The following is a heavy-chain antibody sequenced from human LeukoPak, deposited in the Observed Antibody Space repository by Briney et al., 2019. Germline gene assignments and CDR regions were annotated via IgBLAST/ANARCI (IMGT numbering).Heavy chain of an antibody. J-gene: IGHJ5*02. CDR1: GGTFSSYA. D-gene: IGHD2-2*01. CDR2: IIPIFGTA. Sequence: EASVKVSCKASGGTFSSYAISWVRQAPGQGLEWMGGIIPIFGTANYAQKFQGRVTITADESTSTAYMELSSLRSEDTAVYYCARGGDRCSSTSCLAYNWFDPWSQGTLVTVSS. CDR3: ARGGDRCSSTSCLAYNWFDP. V-gene: IGHV1-69*13.